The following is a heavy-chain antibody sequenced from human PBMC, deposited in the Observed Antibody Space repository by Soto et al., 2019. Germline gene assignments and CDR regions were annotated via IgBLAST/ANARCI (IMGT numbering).Heavy chain of an antibody. J-gene: IGHJ5*02. D-gene: IGHD1-7*01. V-gene: IGHV4-59*04. CDR3: ARKPGLELRRDNWFDP. CDR1: GDSISSYY. CDR2: IYYSGST. Sequence: SETLSLTCTVSGDSISSYYWSWIRQPPGKGLEWIGYIYYSGSTYYNPSLKSRVTMSVDTSKNQFSLKLSSVTAVDTAVYYCARKPGLELRRDNWFDPWGQGTLVTSPQ.